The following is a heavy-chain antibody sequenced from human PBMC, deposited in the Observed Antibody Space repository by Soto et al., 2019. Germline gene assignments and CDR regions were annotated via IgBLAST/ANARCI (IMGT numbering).Heavy chain of an antibody. Sequence: SETLSLTCTVSGGSISSSSYYWAWIRQPPGKGLEWIGCIYYSGSTYYNPSLTSRVTISVDTSKNQFSLKLTSVTAADTAVYYCARVDTMIQGGLAFDIWGQGTMVTVSS. CDR2: IYYSGST. CDR1: GGSISSSSYY. V-gene: IGHV4-39*07. D-gene: IGHD3-22*01. J-gene: IGHJ3*02. CDR3: ARVDTMIQGGLAFDI.